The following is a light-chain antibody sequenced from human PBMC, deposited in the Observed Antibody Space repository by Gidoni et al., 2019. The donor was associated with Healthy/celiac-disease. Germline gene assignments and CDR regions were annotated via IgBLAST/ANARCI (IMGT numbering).Light chain of an antibody. J-gene: IGLJ2*01. Sequence: QSALTPPASVSGSPGQSITISCTGTSSDVGGYNYVSWYQQHPGKAPKLMIYDVSNRPSGVSNRFSGSKSGNTASLTISGLQADDEADYYCSSYTSSSTLDVVFGGGTKLTVL. CDR2: DVS. CDR3: SSYTSSSTLDVV. V-gene: IGLV2-14*01. CDR1: SSDVGGYNY.